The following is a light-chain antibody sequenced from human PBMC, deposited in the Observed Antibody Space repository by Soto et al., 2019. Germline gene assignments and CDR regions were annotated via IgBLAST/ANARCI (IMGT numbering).Light chain of an antibody. J-gene: IGLJ1*01. CDR3: PSYDSSLSGLYV. CDR1: SSDVGGYNY. CDR2: DVS. Sequence: QSVLTQPASVSGSPGQSITISCTGTSSDVGGYNYVSWYQQHPGKAPKLMIYDVSNRPSGVSNRFSGSKSGTTASLTITGLQAEDEADYYWPSYDSSLSGLYVFGTGTKVTVL. V-gene: IGLV2-14*01.